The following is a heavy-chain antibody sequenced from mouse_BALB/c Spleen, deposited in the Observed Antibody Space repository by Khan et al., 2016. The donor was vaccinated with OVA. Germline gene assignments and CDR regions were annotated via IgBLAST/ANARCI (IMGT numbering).Heavy chain of an antibody. D-gene: IGHD1-2*01. CDR1: GFTFSDYG. J-gene: IGHJ3*01. Sequence: EVELVESGGGLVQPGGSRKLSCAASGFTFSDYGMAWVRQAPGKGPEWVAFISDLAYTIYYADTVTGRFTISRENAKNTLYLEMSRLGSEDTAMYYCARGGGTAPFAYWGLGTLVTVSA. CDR3: ARGGGTAPFAY. V-gene: IGHV5-15*02. CDR2: ISDLAYTI.